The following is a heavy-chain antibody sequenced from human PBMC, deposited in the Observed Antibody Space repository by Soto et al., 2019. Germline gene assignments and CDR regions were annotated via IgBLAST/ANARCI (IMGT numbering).Heavy chain of an antibody. V-gene: IGHV4-4*02. CDR1: SGSISSSNW. CDR3: ARDRQWPGSGIDV. D-gene: IGHD6-19*01. J-gene: IGHJ6*03. Sequence: QVQLQESGPGLVKPSGTLSLTCAVSSGSISSSNWWSWVRQPPGKGLEWIGEISHSGSTNYNPSLKSRVTISVDKSKHQSSLNLSSVTAADTAVYYCARDRQWPGSGIDVCGKGTTVTVSS. CDR2: ISHSGST.